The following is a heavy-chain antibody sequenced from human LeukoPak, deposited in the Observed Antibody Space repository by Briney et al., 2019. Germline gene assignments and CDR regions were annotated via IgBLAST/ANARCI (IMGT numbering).Heavy chain of an antibody. CDR1: GFTFGDYA. V-gene: IGHV3-49*04. CDR2: IRSKAYGGTT. Sequence: GGSLRLSCTASGFTFGDYAMSWARQAPGKGLEWVGFIRSKAYGGTTEYAASVKGRFTISRDDSKSIAYLQMNSLKTEDTAVYYCTRERGDPERRVDYWGQGTLVTVSS. D-gene: IGHD1-14*01. CDR3: TRERGDPERRVDY. J-gene: IGHJ4*02.